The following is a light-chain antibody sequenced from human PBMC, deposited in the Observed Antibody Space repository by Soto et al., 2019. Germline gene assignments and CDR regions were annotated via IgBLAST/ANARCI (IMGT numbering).Light chain of an antibody. V-gene: IGKV3-15*01. J-gene: IGKJ1*01. CDR3: QRYSTDRWT. Sequence: EIVMTQSPATLSVSPGERATLSCRASQSLSFNLAWYQQKPGQAPRLLIYAASTRATGIPARFSGSGSGTEFTLTISRLHPDDLATHYCQRYSTDRWTIGQGTKVDIK. CDR2: AAS. CDR1: QSLSFN.